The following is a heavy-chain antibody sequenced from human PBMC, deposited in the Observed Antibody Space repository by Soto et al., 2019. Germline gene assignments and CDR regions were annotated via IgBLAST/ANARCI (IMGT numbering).Heavy chain of an antibody. CDR3: ARAGYCSGGTCFHGNCDY. CDR1: GYTFTTYY. J-gene: IGHJ4*02. CDR2: INPNGGST. V-gene: IGHV1-46*01. Sequence: QVQLVQSGAEVKRPGASVKVSCKASGYTFTTYYMHWVRQAPGQGLEWLGIINPNGGSTTYAQKFQGRVTMTRDTVTSTVYLELSSLRSEDTAVYYCARAGYCSGGTCFHGNCDYWGQGTLVTVSA. D-gene: IGHD2-15*01.